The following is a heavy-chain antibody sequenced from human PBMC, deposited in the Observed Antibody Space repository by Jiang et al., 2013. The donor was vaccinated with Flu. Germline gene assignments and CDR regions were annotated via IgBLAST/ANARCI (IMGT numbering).Heavy chain of an antibody. Sequence: SGPGLVKPTETLSLICNVSGDSITNHYWSWLRQPPGKGLEWLGYIYHTGNVFYNPALKSRLTISVDTSKTQFSLKMTSMSPADTAVYFCARGSQLRGADMYYHQGFDVWGQGTVVVVSS. J-gene: IGHJ3*01. CDR2: IYHTGNV. D-gene: IGHD2-8*01. CDR1: GDSITNHY. CDR3: ARGSQLRGADMYYHQGFDV. V-gene: IGHV4-59*11.